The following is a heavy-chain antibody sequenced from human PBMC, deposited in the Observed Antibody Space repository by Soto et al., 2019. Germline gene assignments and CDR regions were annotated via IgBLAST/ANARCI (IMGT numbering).Heavy chain of an antibody. J-gene: IGHJ4*02. CDR1: GGTFSSYA. D-gene: IGHD3-22*01. CDR3: ARGASYDSSGPYSH. V-gene: IGHV1-69*12. Sequence: QVQLVQSGAEVKKPGSSVKVSCKASGGTFSSYAISWVRQAPGQGLEWMGGIIPIFGTANYAQKFQGRVTXXAXEXXSTAYMELSSLRSEDTAVYYCARGASYDSSGPYSHWGQGTLVTVSS. CDR2: IIPIFGTA.